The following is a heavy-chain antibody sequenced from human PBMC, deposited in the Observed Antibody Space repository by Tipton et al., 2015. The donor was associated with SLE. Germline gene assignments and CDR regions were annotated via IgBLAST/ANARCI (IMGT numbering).Heavy chain of an antibody. CDR2: MYYSEST. Sequence: TLSLTCTVSGGSISTGAYYWGWIRRPPGKGLEWIGSMYYSESTYYNPSLKSRVSMLGDTSKNQFSLKLTSVTAADTAVYYCVRHSTSWFLGIPYWGQGTLVTVSS. D-gene: IGHD2-2*01. J-gene: IGHJ4*02. CDR3: VRHSTSWFLGIPY. CDR1: GGSISTGAYY. V-gene: IGHV4-39*07.